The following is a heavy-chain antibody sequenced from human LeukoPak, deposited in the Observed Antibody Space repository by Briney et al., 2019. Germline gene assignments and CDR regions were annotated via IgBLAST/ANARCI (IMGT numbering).Heavy chain of an antibody. CDR1: GFTFSSYA. V-gene: IGHV3-64*01. CDR2: ISSNGGST. CDR3: ARGDFDYGDYVGAFDI. J-gene: IGHJ3*02. Sequence: GGSLRLSCAASGFTFSSYAMHWVRQAPGKGLEYVSAISSNGGSTYYANSVKGRFTISRDNSKNTLYLQMGSLRAEDMAVYYCARGDFDYGDYVGAFDIWVQGTMVTVSS. D-gene: IGHD4-17*01.